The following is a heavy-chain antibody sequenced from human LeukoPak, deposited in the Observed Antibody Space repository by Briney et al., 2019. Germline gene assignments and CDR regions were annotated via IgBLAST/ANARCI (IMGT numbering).Heavy chain of an antibody. CDR1: GFTFSSYA. CDR3: AKDPPTYDYVWGSYLRPPTATDAFDI. J-gene: IGHJ3*02. Sequence: PGGSLRLSCAASGFTFSSYAMSWVRQAPGKGLEWVSAISGSGGSTYYADSVKGRFTISRDNSKNTLYLQMNSLRAEDTAVYYCAKDPPTYDYVWGSYLRPPTATDAFDIWGQGTMVTVSS. D-gene: IGHD3-16*02. V-gene: IGHV3-23*01. CDR2: ISGSGGST.